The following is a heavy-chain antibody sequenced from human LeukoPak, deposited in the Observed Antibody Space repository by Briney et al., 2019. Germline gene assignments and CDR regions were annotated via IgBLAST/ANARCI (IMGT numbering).Heavy chain of an antibody. V-gene: IGHV4-34*01. D-gene: IGHD2-21*01. Sequence: PSETLSLTCAVYGGSFSGYYWSWIRQPPGKGLEWLGSVYYSGSTFYSPSLKSRVTISIDTSKNQFSLKLNSVTAADTAVYFCARRVVDSAFDIWGQGTAVTVSS. J-gene: IGHJ3*02. CDR2: VYYSGST. CDR3: ARRVVDSAFDI. CDR1: GGSFSGYY.